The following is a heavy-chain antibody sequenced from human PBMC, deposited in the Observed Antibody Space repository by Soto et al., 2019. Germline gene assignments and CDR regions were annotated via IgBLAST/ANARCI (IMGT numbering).Heavy chain of an antibody. CDR2: IYYSGNT. CDR1: GDSISSGDYY. J-gene: IGHJ4*02. D-gene: IGHD6-13*01. CDR3: ARDFKRYSSPQGPLDY. V-gene: IGHV4-30-4*01. Sequence: SETLSLTCTVSGDSISSGDYYWSWIRQPPGKGLEWIGCIYYSGNTYYNPSLKRRFSISVDTSKNQFSLQLSSVTVADTAVYYCARDFKRYSSPQGPLDYWGLGTLVTLSS.